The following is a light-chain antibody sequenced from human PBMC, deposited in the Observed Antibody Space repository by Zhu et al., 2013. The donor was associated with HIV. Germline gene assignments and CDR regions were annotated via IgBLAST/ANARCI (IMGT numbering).Light chain of an antibody. Sequence: QSVLTQPPSASGTPGQRVTISCSGSSSNIGSNYVYWYQQLPGTAPKLLIYRNSQRPSGVPDRFSGSKSGTSASLAISGLRSEDEADYYCCSYAGSYTRVFGGGTKLTVL. CDR2: RNS. CDR1: SSNIGSNY. V-gene: IGLV1-47*01. CDR3: CSYAGSYTRV. J-gene: IGLJ3*02.